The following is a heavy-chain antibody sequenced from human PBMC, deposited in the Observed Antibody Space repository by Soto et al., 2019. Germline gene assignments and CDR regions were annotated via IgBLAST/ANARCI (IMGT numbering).Heavy chain of an antibody. CDR1: EFTFSDYW. CDR2: INYDGSSI. CDR3: ARGVEVANGFYH. Sequence: ERQLVESGGGLVQPGGSLRLSCTASEFTFSDYWMHWVRQAPGKGLVWVSRINYDGSSITYADSVKGRYTSSRENAKNTLYWEMDAPRADDAAMGACARGVEVANGFYHWGQGTMVTVSS. D-gene: IGHD5-12*01. V-gene: IGHV3-74*01. J-gene: IGHJ4*02.